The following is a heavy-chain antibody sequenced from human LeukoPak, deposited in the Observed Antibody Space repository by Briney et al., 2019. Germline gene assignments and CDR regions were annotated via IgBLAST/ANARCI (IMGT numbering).Heavy chain of an antibody. V-gene: IGHV3-11*01. Sequence: GGSLRLSCAAPGFTFSDYFLTWIRQAPGRGLEWVSGISASGTSIYYADSVKGRFTISRDNAKNSVFLQMNSLRAEDTAVYYCARDQSYYGVWGQGTLVTVSS. J-gene: IGHJ4*02. CDR2: ISASGTSI. D-gene: IGHD2-21*01. CDR3: ARDQSYYGV. CDR1: GFTFSDYF.